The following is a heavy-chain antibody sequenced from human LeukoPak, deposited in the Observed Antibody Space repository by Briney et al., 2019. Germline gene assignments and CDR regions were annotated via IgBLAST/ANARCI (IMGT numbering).Heavy chain of an antibody. J-gene: IGHJ1*01. CDR3: AKDRYYDSSGYRYFQH. CDR1: GFTFSSYS. V-gene: IGHV3-21*01. D-gene: IGHD3-22*01. Sequence: GGSLRLSCAASGFTFSSYSMNWVRQAPGRGLEWVSSIRFTGSYIYYADSVKGRFTISRDNSKNTLYLQMNSLRAEDTAVYYCAKDRYYDSSGYRYFQHWGQGTLVTVSS. CDR2: IRFTGSYI.